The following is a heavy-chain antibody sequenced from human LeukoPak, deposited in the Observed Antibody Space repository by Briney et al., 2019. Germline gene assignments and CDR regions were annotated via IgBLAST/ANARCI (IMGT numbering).Heavy chain of an antibody. CDR3: ARRNRWELLLLDY. V-gene: IGHV1-69*13. CDR2: IIPIFGTA. Sequence: ASVKVSCKASGYTFTSYGISWVRQAPGQGLEWMGGIIPIFGTANYAQKFQGRVTITADESTSTAYMELSSLRSEDTAVYYCARRNRWELLLLDYWGQGTLGTVSS. J-gene: IGHJ4*02. CDR1: GYTFTSYG. D-gene: IGHD1-26*01.